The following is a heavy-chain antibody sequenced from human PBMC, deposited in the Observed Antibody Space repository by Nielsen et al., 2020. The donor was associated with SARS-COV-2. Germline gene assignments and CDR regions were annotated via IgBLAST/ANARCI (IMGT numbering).Heavy chain of an antibody. CDR3: ARDRGIAAAGTSTLHYYYYGMDA. Sequence: WLRQPPGKGLEWIGYIYYSGSTNYNPSIKSRVTISVDTSKNQFSLKLSSVTAADTAVYYCARDRGIAAAGTSTLHYYYYGMDAGGQGTTVTVS. D-gene: IGHD6-13*01. CDR2: IYYSGST. V-gene: IGHV4-59*01. J-gene: IGHJ6*02.